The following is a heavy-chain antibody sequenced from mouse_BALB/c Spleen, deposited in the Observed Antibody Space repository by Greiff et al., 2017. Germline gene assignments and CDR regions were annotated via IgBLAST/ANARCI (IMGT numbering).Heavy chain of an antibody. J-gene: IGHJ1*01. V-gene: IGHV3-2*02. CDR2: ISYSGST. CDR1: GYSITSDYA. CDR3: ARGGPYGSKGYWYFDV. Sequence: EVKLVESGPGLVKPSQSLSLTCTVTGYSITSDYAWNWIRQFPGNKLEWMGYISYSGSTSYNPSLKSRISITRDTSKNQFFLQLNSVTTEDTATYYCARGGPYGSKGYWYFDVWGAGTTVTVSS. D-gene: IGHD1-1*01.